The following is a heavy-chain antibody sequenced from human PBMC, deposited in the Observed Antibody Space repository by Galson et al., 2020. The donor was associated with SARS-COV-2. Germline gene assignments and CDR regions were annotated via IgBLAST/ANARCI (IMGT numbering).Heavy chain of an antibody. CDR3: AKDRRGGVTSYFDY. J-gene: IGHJ4*02. D-gene: IGHD5-18*01. Sequence: GGSMRLSCAASGFTFSSYAMSWVRQAPGKGLEWVSAISGSGDSTYYADSVKGRFTISRDNSKNTLYLQMNSLRAEDTAVYYCAKDRRGGVTSYFDYWGQGTLVTVSS. CDR1: GFTFSSYA. CDR2: ISGSGDST. V-gene: IGHV3-23*01.